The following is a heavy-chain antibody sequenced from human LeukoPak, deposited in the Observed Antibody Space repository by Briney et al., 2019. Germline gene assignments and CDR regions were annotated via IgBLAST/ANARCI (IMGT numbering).Heavy chain of an antibody. D-gene: IGHD3-16*01. CDR2: IYYSGST. J-gene: IGHJ5*02. V-gene: IGHV4-59*01. CDR3: AKSHYNLGNWSPFDP. CDR1: GGSISSYY. Sequence: SETLSLSCSVSGGSISSYYWSWIRQPPGKGLEWIGYIYYSGSTNYNPSLKSRVTISVDTSENQLSLKLRSVTAADTALYYCAKSHYNLGNWSPFDPWGQGTLVTVSS.